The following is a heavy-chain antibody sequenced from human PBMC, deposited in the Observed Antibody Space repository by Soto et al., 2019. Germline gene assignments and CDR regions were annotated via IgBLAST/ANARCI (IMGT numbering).Heavy chain of an antibody. V-gene: IGHV3-23*01. CDR3: GKDGAVSDYTYLDY. CDR1: GFTFSSYA. CDR2: ISGSGGST. J-gene: IGHJ4*02. Sequence: GGSLRLSCAASGFTFSSYAMSWVRQAPGKGLEWVSAISGSGGSTYYADSVEGRFTISRDNSKNSLYLQMNSLTTEDTAFYYCGKDGAVSDYTYLDYWGQGALVTVSS. D-gene: IGHD4-17*01.